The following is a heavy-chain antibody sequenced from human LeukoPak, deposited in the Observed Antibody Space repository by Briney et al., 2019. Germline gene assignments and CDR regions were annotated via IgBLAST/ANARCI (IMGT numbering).Heavy chain of an antibody. J-gene: IGHJ4*02. D-gene: IGHD3-16*02. CDR3: ARGDYDYVWGIYRSPYYFDY. Sequence: GASLRLSCAASGFTFSSYAMSWVRQAPGKGLEWVSAISGSGGSTYYADSVKGRFTISRDNSKNTLYLQMNSLRAEDTAVYYCARGDYDYVWGIYRSPYYFDYWGQGTLVTVSS. CDR1: GFTFSSYA. CDR2: ISGSGGST. V-gene: IGHV3-23*01.